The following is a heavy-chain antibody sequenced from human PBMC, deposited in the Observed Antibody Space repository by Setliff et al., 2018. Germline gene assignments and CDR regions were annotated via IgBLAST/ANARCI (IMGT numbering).Heavy chain of an antibody. D-gene: IGHD3-22*01. CDR1: GFAFNSYG. CDR2: IRYDGSKK. V-gene: IGHV3-30*02. CDR3: AKEIQPRRGPVYDSSGLAFDY. Sequence: PGGSLRLSCAASGFAFNSYGIHWVRHTPGKGLEWVAYIRYDGSKKDYADYVRGRFTISRDDSKNTVSLQVSSLRVDDTAVYYCAKEIQPRRGPVYDSSGLAFDYWGRGTLVTVSS. J-gene: IGHJ4*01.